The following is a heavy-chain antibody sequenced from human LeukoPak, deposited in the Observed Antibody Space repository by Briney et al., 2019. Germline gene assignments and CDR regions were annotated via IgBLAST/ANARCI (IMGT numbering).Heavy chain of an antibody. V-gene: IGHV1-2*02. Sequence: ASVKVSCKASGYTFTGYYMHWVRQAPGQGLEWMGWINPNSGGTNYAQKFQGRVTMTRDTSISTAYMELSRLRSDDTAVCYCARQFFTPGAFDIWGQGTMVTVSS. D-gene: IGHD1-14*01. CDR3: ARQFFTPGAFDI. CDR1: GYTFTGYY. J-gene: IGHJ3*02. CDR2: INPNSGGT.